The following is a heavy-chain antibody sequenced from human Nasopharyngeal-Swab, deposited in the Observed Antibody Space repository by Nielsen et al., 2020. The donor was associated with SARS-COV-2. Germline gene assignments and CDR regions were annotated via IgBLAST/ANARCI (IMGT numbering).Heavy chain of an antibody. CDR1: GFTFNNYN. J-gene: IGHJ6*02. V-gene: IGHV3-21*01. CDR2: ISSSSTYI. Sequence: GESLKISCAASGFTFNNYNFNWVRQAPGKGLEWVSSISSSSTYIYYADSVKGRFTISRDNTKNSLSLQMSSLRVEDTAVYYCARDGLDYDFWSAYFMDVWGQGTTVIVSS. CDR3: ARDGLDYDFWSAYFMDV. D-gene: IGHD3-3*01.